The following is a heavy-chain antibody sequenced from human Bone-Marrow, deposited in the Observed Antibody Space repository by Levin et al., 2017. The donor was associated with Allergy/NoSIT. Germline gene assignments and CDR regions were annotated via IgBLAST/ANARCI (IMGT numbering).Heavy chain of an antibody. CDR1: GFTFTTYT. Sequence: GGSLRLSCAASGFTFTTYTIHWVRQAPGKGLEWVATNKYFADSVKGRFTISRDNSKNTLYLQMSSLRPEDTAVYHCARETTTINAFDIWGQGTMVTVSS. D-gene: IGHD5-24*01. CDR3: ARETTTINAFDI. CDR2: NK. V-gene: IGHV3-30*15. J-gene: IGHJ3*02.